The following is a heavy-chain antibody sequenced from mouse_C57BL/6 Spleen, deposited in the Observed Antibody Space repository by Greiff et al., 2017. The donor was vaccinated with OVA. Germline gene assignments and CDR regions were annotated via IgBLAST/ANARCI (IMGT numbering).Heavy chain of an antibody. Sequence: QVQLKQPGAELVKPGASVKLSCKASGYTFTSYWMHWVKQRPGRGLEWIGRIDPNSGGTKYNEKFKSKATLTVDKPSSTAYMQLSSLTSEDAAVYYCARRDGYYAMDYWGQGTSVTVSS. CDR2: IDPNSGGT. J-gene: IGHJ4*01. CDR1: GYTFTSYW. D-gene: IGHD3-3*01. V-gene: IGHV1-72*01. CDR3: ARRDGYYAMDY.